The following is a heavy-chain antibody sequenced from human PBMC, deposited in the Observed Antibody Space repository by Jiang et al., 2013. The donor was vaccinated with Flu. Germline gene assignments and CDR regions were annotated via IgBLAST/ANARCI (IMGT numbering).Heavy chain of an antibody. CDR1: GGTFSSYA. CDR3: ARAYGDYDRGRPTAEYFQH. Sequence: SGAEVKKPGSSVKVSCKASGGTFSSYAISWVRQAPGQGLEWMGRIIPILGIANYAQKFQGRVTITADKSTSTAYMELSSLRSEDTAVYYCARAYGDYDRGRPTAEYFQHWGQGTLVTVSS. V-gene: IGHV1-69*04. J-gene: IGHJ1*01. CDR2: IIPILGIA. D-gene: IGHD4-17*01.